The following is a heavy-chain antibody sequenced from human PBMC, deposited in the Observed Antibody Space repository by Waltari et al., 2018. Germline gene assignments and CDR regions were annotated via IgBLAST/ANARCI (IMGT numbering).Heavy chain of an antibody. Sequence: EVQLLESGGGLVQPGGSLRLSCAASGFTFRSYAMSWVRQAQGKGLEWVSVIYSGGSTYYADSVKGRFTISRDNSNNTLYLQMNSLRAEDTAVYYCAKRRFEDYYDSSGYDYWGQGTLVTVSS. CDR3: AKRRFEDYYDSSGYDY. J-gene: IGHJ4*02. V-gene: IGHV3-23*03. CDR2: IYSGGST. CDR1: GFTFRSYA. D-gene: IGHD3-22*01.